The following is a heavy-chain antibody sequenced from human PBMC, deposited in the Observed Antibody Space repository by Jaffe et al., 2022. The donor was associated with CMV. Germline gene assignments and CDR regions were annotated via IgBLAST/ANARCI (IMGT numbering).Heavy chain of an antibody. CDR2: IRSKAYGGTT. D-gene: IGHD3-22*01. CDR1: GFTFGDYA. J-gene: IGHJ4*02. CDR3: TRVGYYDSSGYYYGPYFDY. Sequence: EVQLVESGGGLVKPGRSLRLSCTASGFTFGDYAMSWFRQAPGKGLEWVGFIRSKAYGGTTEYAASVKGRFTISRDDSKSIAYLQMNSLKTEDTAVYYCTRVGYYDSSGYYYGPYFDYWGQGTLVTVSS. V-gene: IGHV3-49*05.